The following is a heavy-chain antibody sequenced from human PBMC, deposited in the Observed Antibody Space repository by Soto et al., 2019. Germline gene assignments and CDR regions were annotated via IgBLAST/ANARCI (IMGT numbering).Heavy chain of an antibody. J-gene: IGHJ4*02. V-gene: IGHV4-61*08. CDR1: GGSISSGGYY. D-gene: IGHD3-22*01. CDR2: IYYSGST. CDR3: ARDTYDSSGYYRNFDY. Sequence: PPETLSLTCTVSGGSISSGGYYWSWIRQHPGKGLEWIGYIYYSGSTNYNPSLKSRVTISVDTSKNQFSLKLSSVTAADTAVYYCARDTYDSSGYYRNFDYWGQGTLVTVSS.